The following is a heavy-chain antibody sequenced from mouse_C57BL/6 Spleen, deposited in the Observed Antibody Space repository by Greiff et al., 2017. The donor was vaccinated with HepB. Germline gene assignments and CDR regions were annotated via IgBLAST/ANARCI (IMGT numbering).Heavy chain of an antibody. D-gene: IGHD1-1*01. Sequence: EVQLQQSGPELVKPGASVKISCKASGYTFTDYYMNWVKQSHGKSLEWIGDINPNNGGTSYNQKFKGKATLTVDKSSSTAYMELRSLTSEDSAVYYCAPITTVVEDYAMDYWGQGTSVTVSS. CDR2: INPNNGGT. V-gene: IGHV1-26*01. CDR3: APITTVVEDYAMDY. CDR1: GYTFTDYY. J-gene: IGHJ4*01.